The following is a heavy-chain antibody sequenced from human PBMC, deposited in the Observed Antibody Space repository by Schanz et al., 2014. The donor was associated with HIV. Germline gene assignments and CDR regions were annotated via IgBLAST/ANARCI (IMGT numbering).Heavy chain of an antibody. J-gene: IGHJ6*02. CDR3: ARAGGQDAWLNYYYGMDV. CDR2: IVPMFGKV. D-gene: IGHD6-19*01. CDR1: GGTFSTYD. Sequence: VQLVQSGAEVKKPGSSVKVSCKASGGTFSTYDFSWVRQAPGQGLEWMGGIVPMFGKVNYAQKFQGRVTITAAESSSTVYMELRSLRSEDMAVYYCARAGGQDAWLNYYYGMDVWGQGTTVTVSS. V-gene: IGHV1-69*01.